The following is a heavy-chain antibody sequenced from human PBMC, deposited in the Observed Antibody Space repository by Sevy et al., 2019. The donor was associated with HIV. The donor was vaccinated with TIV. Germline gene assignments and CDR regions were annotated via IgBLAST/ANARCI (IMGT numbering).Heavy chain of an antibody. D-gene: IGHD5-18*01. CDR1: GFTFSDSW. J-gene: IGHJ4*02. CDR2: INEDGSRL. Sequence: GGSLRLSCVASGFTFSDSWMIWVRQAPGKGLERIAFINEDGSRLGYVESVRGRFTISRENIKNSLYLQMNNPRAEDTALYFCARDRAYSAVDYWGQGTLVTVSS. CDR3: ARDRAYSAVDY. V-gene: IGHV3-7*01.